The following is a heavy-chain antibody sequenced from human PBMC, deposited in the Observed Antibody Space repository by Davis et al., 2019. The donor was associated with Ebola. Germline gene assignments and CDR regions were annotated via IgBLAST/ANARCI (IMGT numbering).Heavy chain of an antibody. CDR1: GSTVSSYW. CDR3: ATSTLRAAFDI. V-gene: IGHV3-7*01. J-gene: IGHJ3*02. D-gene: IGHD1-1*01. Sequence: GESLKISCEASGSTVSSYWMSWVRQLPGQGLEWVANIKEDGSQKYYVDSVKGRFTISRDNAKNSLYLQMNRLRAEDTAVYYCATSTLRAAFDIWGQGTVVTVSS. CDR2: IKEDGSQK.